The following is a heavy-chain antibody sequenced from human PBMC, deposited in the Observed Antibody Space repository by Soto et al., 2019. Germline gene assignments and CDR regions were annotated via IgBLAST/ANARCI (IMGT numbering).Heavy chain of an antibody. CDR2: IIPIFGTA. CDR3: ASLTGYSSRRRDP. D-gene: IGHD6-13*01. Sequence: XSLNVYCTASGGTFISYSISWVRPAPLQGLEWMGGIIPIFGTANYAQKFQGRVTITADESTSTAYIELSSPRSEDTAVYYCASLTGYSSRRRDPWGQGTLVTVPS. CDR1: GGTFISYS. J-gene: IGHJ5*02. V-gene: IGHV1-69*13.